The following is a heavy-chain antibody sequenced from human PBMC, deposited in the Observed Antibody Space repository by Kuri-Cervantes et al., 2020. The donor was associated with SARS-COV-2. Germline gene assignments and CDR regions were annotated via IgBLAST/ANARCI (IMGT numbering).Heavy chain of an antibody. CDR2: ISGSGGST. Sequence: GGSLRLSCAASGFTFSSYAMSWVRQAPGKGLEWVSAISGSGGSTYYADSVKGRFTISRDNSNNTLYLQMNSLRGEDTALYYCARDLKGGTVGSPDYWGQGTLVTVSS. J-gene: IGHJ4*02. V-gene: IGHV3-23*01. CDR3: ARDLKGGTVGSPDY. D-gene: IGHD1/OR15-1a*01. CDR1: GFTFSSYA.